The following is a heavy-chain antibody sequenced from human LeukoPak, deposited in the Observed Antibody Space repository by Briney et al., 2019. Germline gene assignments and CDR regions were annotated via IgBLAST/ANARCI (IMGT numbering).Heavy chain of an antibody. CDR3: ARDRITMVRGEEWFDP. CDR2: MNPNSGNT. Sequence: ASVKVSCKASGYTFTSYDINWVRQATGQGLEWMGWMNPNSGNTGYAQKFQGRVTMTRNTSISTAYMELSSLRSDDTAVYYCARDRITMVRGEEWFDPWGQGTLVTVSS. J-gene: IGHJ5*02. V-gene: IGHV1-8*01. D-gene: IGHD3-10*01. CDR1: GYTFTSYD.